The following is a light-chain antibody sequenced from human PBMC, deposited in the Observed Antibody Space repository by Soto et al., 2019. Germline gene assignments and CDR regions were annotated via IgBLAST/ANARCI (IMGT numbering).Light chain of an antibody. Sequence: EIVMTQSPATLSLSPGEGATLSCRASQSISSNLAWYQQKPCQAPRLLSYGASTRATGFPARFSGSGSGTEFILTISSLQSEDFAVYYCQQYDNWPPYTFGQGTKVEIK. J-gene: IGKJ2*01. CDR1: QSISSN. CDR3: QQYDNWPPYT. CDR2: GAS. V-gene: IGKV3-15*01.